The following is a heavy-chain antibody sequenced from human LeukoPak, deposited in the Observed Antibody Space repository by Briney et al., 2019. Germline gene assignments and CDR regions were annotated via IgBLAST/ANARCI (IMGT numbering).Heavy chain of an antibody. Sequence: SETLSLTCTVSGDSIISSTFYWGWIRQPPGKGLEWIGRIYTSGSTYYNPSLKSRVTISVDTSKNQFSLKLSSVTAADTAVYYCAREGEYSSSSVFSPWGQGTLVTVSS. V-gene: IGHV4-39*07. CDR3: AREGEYSSSSVFSP. J-gene: IGHJ5*02. CDR1: GDSIISSTFY. CDR2: IYTSGST. D-gene: IGHD6-6*01.